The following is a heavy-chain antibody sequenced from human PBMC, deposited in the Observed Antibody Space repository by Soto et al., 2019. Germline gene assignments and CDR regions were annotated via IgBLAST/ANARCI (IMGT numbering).Heavy chain of an antibody. J-gene: IGHJ5*01. D-gene: IGHD2-8*01. CDR1: GYIFTGYY. CDR2: INPNSGDT. CDR3: ARPYCTTNSCHNLFDS. V-gene: IGHV1-2*02. Sequence: QVQLVQSGAEVKKPGASVKVSCKASGYIFTGYYINWVRQAPGQGLEWMGWINPNSGDTNYAQKFQGRVTMTTDTSISTAYMELSRLRSDDTAVYYCARPYCTTNSCHNLFDSWGQGTLVTVSS.